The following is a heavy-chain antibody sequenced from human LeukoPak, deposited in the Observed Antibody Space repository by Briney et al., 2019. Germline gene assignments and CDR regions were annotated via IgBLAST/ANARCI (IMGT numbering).Heavy chain of an antibody. J-gene: IGHJ4*02. V-gene: IGHV4-39*01. D-gene: IGHD3-10*01. CDR3: ARFYYGSGSYYDPDY. CDR1: GGSVISSIYY. Sequence: TSETLSLTCTVSGGSVISSIYYWGWIRQPPGKGLEWIGSIYYSGSTSYNPSLKSRVTISVDTSKNQFSLKLSSVTAADTAVYYCARFYYGSGSYYDPDYWGQGTLVTVSS. CDR2: IYYSGST.